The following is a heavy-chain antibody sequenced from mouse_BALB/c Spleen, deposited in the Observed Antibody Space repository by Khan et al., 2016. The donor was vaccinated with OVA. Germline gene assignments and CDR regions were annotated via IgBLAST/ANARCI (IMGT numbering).Heavy chain of an antibody. CDR1: GFTFSSYS. V-gene: IGHV5-6*01. J-gene: IGHJ3*01. CDR3: ASHLTGSFAY. CDR2: ISTGGDYT. Sequence: EVELVESVGDLVKPGGSLKLSCAASGFTFSSYSMSWVRQTPDKRLEWVATISTGGDYTYYPDNVKGRFIISRDDAKNTLYLQMSSLKSEDTAMYYCASHLTGSFAYWGQGTLVTVSA. D-gene: IGHD4-1*01.